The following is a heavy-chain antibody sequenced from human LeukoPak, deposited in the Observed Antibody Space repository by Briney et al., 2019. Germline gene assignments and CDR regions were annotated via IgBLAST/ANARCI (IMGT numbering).Heavy chain of an antibody. CDR2: IYYSGST. V-gene: IGHV4-39*01. D-gene: IGHD3-10*01. J-gene: IGHJ6*03. Sequence: SETLSLTCTVSGGSISSSSYYWGWIRQPPGKGLEWIGSIYYSGSTYHNPSLKSRVTISVDTSKNQFSLKLSSVTAADTAVYYCARRVRVDPYYYYMDVWGKGTTVTVSS. CDR1: GGSISSSSYY. CDR3: ARRVRVDPYYYYMDV.